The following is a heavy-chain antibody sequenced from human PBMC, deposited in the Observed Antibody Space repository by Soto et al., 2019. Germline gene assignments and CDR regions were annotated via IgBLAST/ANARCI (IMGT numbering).Heavy chain of an antibody. J-gene: IGHJ3*02. CDR1: GFTFSSYG. V-gene: IGHV3-30*18. D-gene: IGHD4-17*01. CDR2: ISYDGSNK. CDR3: AKDLDYGDYRSAFDI. Sequence: GGSLRLSCVASGFTFSSYGMHWVRQAPGKGLEWVAVISYDGSNKYYADSVKGRFTISRDNSKNTLYLQMNSLRAEDTAVYYCAKDLDYGDYRSAFDIRGQGTMVTVSS.